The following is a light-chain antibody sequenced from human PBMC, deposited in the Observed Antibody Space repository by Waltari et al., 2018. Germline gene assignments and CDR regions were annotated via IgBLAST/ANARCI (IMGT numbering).Light chain of an antibody. Sequence: EIVLTQSPDTLSLSPGERAALSCRASQSIGTYLVWYQQKPGQAPRLLIFGASNRATGIPERFSGSGSGTDFSLTISRLEPEDFAVYYCQMNVRLPVTFGRGTRVEIK. J-gene: IGKJ1*01. CDR1: QSIGTY. CDR3: QMNVRLPVT. V-gene: IGKV3-20*01. CDR2: GAS.